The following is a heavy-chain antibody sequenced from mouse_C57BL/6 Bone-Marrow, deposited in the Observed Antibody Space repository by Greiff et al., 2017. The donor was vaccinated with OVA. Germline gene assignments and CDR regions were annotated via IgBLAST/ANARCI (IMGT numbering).Heavy chain of an antibody. CDR1: GFTFSNYW. V-gene: IGHV6-3*01. J-gene: IGHJ2*01. Sequence: EVKLVESGGGLVQPGGSMKLSCVASGFTFSNYWMNWVRQSPEKGLEWVAQIRLKSDNYATHYAESVKGRFTISRDDSKSSVYLQMNNLRAEDTGIYYCTGRGYGSSYDYFDYWGQGTTLTVSS. CDR3: TGRGYGSSYDYFDY. D-gene: IGHD1-1*01. CDR2: IRLKSDNYAT.